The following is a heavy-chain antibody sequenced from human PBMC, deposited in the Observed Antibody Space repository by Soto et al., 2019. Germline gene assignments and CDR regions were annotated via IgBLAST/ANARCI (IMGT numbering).Heavy chain of an antibody. D-gene: IGHD1-26*01. J-gene: IGHJ6*02. Sequence: EVQLLESGGGLVQPGGSLRLSCAASGFTLSSYAMSWVRQAPGKGLEWVSAISGSGNRTFHADSVKGRFTISRDNAKNALYLPMNSLRVEDTAVYYCAKEVTSGSYSHYYYVLGVWGQGTIVTVSS. CDR3: AKEVTSGSYSHYYYVLGV. CDR1: GFTLSSYA. CDR2: ISGSGNRT. V-gene: IGHV3-23*01.